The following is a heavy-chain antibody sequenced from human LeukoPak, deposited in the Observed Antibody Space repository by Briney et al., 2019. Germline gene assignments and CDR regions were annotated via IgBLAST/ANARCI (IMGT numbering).Heavy chain of an antibody. CDR2: IHHRAGT. J-gene: IGHJ4*02. CDR3: ARDSTSGSSIPFDY. D-gene: IGHD1-26*01. V-gene: IGHV4-34*01. CDR1: GGSFTNYY. Sequence: PSETLSLTCAVYGGSFTNYYWSWIRQVPGKGLEWIGEIHHRAGTNYNPSLKSRVTISVDTSKNQFSLKLSSVTAADTAVYYCARDSTSGSSIPFDYWGQGTLVTVSS.